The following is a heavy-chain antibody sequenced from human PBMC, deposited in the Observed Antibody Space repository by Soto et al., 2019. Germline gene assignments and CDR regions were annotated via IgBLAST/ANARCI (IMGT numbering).Heavy chain of an antibody. V-gene: IGHV3-23*01. Sequence: EVQLLESGGGLVQPGGSLRLSCAGSGFTFSGYAMSWVRQAPGKGLEWVSGVSGSGGSTYYADSAKGRFTISRDNSKNTLYLQMNSLRAEDTALYYCAKDSGVMVTNPFAYWGQGTLVTVSS. CDR1: GFTFSGYA. J-gene: IGHJ4*02. CDR3: AKDSGVMVTNPFAY. D-gene: IGHD5-18*01. CDR2: VSGSGGST.